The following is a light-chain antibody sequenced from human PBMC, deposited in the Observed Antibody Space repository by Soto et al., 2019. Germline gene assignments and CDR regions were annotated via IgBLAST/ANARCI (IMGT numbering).Light chain of an antibody. J-gene: IGKJ4*01. CDR2: AAS. CDR3: QQYYSYQLT. V-gene: IGKV1-8*01. CDR1: QGISSY. Sequence: AIRMTQSPSSFSASTGDRVTITCRASQGISSYLAWYQQKPGKAPKLLIYAASPLQSGVPSRFSGSGSGTDFTLTISCLQSEGFATYYCQQYYSYQLTFGGGTKVEIK.